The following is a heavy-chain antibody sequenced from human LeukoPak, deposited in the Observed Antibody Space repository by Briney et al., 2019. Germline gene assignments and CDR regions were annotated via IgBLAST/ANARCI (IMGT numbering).Heavy chain of an antibody. D-gene: IGHD3-22*01. CDR3: ARHRHYDSSGYYYLDY. J-gene: IGHJ4*02. V-gene: IGHV4-59*08. CDR1: GGSIRGYY. CDR2: IYYSGST. Sequence: KPSETLSLTCTVSGGSIRGYYWSWIRQPPGKGLEWIGYIYYSGSTNYNPSLKSRVTISVDTSKNQLFLKLSSVTAADTAVYYCARHRHYDSSGYYYLDYWGQGALITVSS.